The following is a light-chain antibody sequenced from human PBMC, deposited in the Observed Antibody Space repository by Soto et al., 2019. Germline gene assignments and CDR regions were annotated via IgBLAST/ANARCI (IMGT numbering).Light chain of an antibody. J-gene: IGKJ2*01. CDR1: QSVSSY. Sequence: EIVMTQSPATLSVSPGGRATLSCRASQSVSSYLAWYQQRPGQPPRPLIYGASTRATDIPARFSGSGSGTEFSLTISSLQSEDFAVYYCQQYNTWPPKYTFGQGTKLEI. V-gene: IGKV3-15*01. CDR3: QQYNTWPPKYT. CDR2: GAS.